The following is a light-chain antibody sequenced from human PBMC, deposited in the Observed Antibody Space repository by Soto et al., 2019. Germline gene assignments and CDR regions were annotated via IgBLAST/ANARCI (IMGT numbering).Light chain of an antibody. CDR2: CAS. V-gene: IGKV3-15*01. J-gene: IGKJ2*01. CDR3: QQYYNWPLYT. CDR1: ETVRNN. Sequence: ILMTQSPATLSVSPGERVTLSCRASETVRNNLAWFQQTPGQTPRLLIFCASTRATGIPTRFTGSGSETELTLTIARLQSGDLAGYDCQQYYNWPLYTFGQGTKLESK.